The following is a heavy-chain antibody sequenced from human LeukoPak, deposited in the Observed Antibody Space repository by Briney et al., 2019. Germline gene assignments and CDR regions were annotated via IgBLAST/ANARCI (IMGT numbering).Heavy chain of an antibody. D-gene: IGHD3-22*01. V-gene: IGHV1-46*01. Sequence: ASVKVSCKASGYTFTSYYMHWVRQAPGQGLEWMGMINPSGGSTTYAQRFHGRLTMTRDTSTSTVYMELSSLRSEDTAVYYCARDSNTYYYDSSSARYFDLWGRGTLVTVSS. CDR2: INPSGGST. J-gene: IGHJ2*01. CDR1: GYTFTSYY. CDR3: ARDSNTYYYDSSSARYFDL.